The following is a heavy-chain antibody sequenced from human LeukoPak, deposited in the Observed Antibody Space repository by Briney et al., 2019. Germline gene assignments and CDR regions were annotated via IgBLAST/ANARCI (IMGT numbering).Heavy chain of an antibody. J-gene: IGHJ6*03. CDR2: IKQDGSEK. CDR3: ARERVFELWDYYYNYMDV. V-gene: IGHV3-7*01. Sequence: GGSLRLSCAASGFTFSSYWMSWVRQAPGKGLEWVANIKQDGSEKYYVDSVKGRFTISRDNAKNSLYLQMNSLRAEDTAVYYCARERVFELWDYYYNYMDVWGKGTTVTVSS. D-gene: IGHD3-16*01. CDR1: GFTFSSYW.